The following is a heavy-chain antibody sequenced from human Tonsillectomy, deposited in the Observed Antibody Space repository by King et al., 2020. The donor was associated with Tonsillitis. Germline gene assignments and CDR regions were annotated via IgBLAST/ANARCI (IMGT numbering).Heavy chain of an antibody. CDR3: AKDSDTSGYYFYYFDY. Sequence: VQLVESGGGLVQPGRSLRLSCAASGFTFDDYAMHWVRQAPGKGLEWVSGISWNSGTIGYADSVKGRFTISRDNAKNSLYLQMNSLRAEDTALYYCAKDSDTSGYYFYYFDYWGQGTLVTVSS. CDR2: ISWNSGTI. J-gene: IGHJ4*02. V-gene: IGHV3-9*01. D-gene: IGHD3-22*01. CDR1: GFTFDDYA.